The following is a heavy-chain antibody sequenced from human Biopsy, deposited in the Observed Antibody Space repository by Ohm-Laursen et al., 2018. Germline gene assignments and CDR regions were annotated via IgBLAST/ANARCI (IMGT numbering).Heavy chain of an antibody. CDR3: ARGSNEYGGLYFPH. CDR2: ISYTGYT. Sequence: SDTLSLTCTVSGGSFTGHYWSWIRQPPGKGLEWIGHISYTGYTSYKSSLKSRVTISLDTPRKHFSLRLNSLAAADTAVYYCARGSNEYGGLYFPHWGQGTLVTVSS. D-gene: IGHD4-23*01. V-gene: IGHV4-59*11. CDR1: GGSFTGHY. J-gene: IGHJ1*01.